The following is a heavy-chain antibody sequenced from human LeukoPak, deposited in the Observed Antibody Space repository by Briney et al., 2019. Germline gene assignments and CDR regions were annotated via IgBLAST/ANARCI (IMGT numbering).Heavy chain of an antibody. D-gene: IGHD2-15*01. CDR2: INHSGST. V-gene: IGHV4-34*01. Sequence: SETLSLTCAVYGGSFSGYYWSWIRQPPGKGLEWIGEINHSGSTNYNPSLKSRVTISVDTSKNQFSLKLSSVTAADTAVYYCARVRCSGGSCYPTGIRNYFGYWGQGTLVTVSS. CDR3: ARVRCSGGSCYPTGIRNYFGY. CDR1: GGSFSGYY. J-gene: IGHJ4*02.